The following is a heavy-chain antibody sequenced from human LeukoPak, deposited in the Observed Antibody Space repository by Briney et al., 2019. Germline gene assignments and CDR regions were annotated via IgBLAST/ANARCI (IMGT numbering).Heavy chain of an antibody. J-gene: IGHJ4*02. CDR1: GFTFSTYT. CDR2: ISASGDTT. CDR3: AKDLSYSSTWRTADY. V-gene: IGHV3-23*01. Sequence: GGSLRLSRAASGFTFSTYTMNWVRQAPGEGLEWVSVISASGDTTYYADSVRGRFTISRDNSKNALYLQMNSLRAEDTAVYYCAKDLSYSSTWRTADYWGQGTLVTVSS. D-gene: IGHD6-13*01.